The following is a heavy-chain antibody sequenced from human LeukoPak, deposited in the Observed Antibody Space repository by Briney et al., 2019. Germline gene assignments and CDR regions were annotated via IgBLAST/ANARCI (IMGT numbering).Heavy chain of an antibody. CDR2: IIPIFGTA. J-gene: IGHJ5*02. Sequence: ASVKVSCKASGGTFSSYAISWVRQAPGQGLEWMGGIIPIFGTANYAQKFQGRVTITTDESTSTAYTELSSLRSEDTAVYYCARDAVRYNWNYDWFDPWGQGTLVTVSS. D-gene: IGHD1-7*01. V-gene: IGHV1-69*05. CDR3: ARDAVRYNWNYDWFDP. CDR1: GGTFSSYA.